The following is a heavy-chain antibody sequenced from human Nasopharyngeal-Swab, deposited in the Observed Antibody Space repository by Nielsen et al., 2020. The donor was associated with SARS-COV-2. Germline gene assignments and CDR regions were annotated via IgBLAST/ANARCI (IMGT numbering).Heavy chain of an antibody. D-gene: IGHD1-26*01. CDR1: GYSFTSYW. V-gene: IGHV5-51*01. J-gene: IGHJ4*02. CDR2: IYPGDSDT. Sequence: KVSCKGSGYSFTSYWIGWVRQMPGKGLEWMGIIYPGDSDTRYGPSFQGQVTISADKSISTAYLQWSSLKASDTAMYYCARSGLVGATFFDYWGQGTLVTVSS. CDR3: ARSGLVGATFFDY.